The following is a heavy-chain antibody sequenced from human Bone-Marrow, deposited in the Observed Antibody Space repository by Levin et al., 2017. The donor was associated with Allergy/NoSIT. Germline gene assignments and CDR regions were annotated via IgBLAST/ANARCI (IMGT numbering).Heavy chain of an antibody. V-gene: IGHV3-11*01. Sequence: PGGSLRLSCTASRFTFSNYHMSWVRQAPGAGLEWLSYISPNGETTYYADSVRGRFTISRDNANDSLFLQLNSLRTEDTAIYYCARGVGLNYWGRGTLVTVSS. J-gene: IGHJ4*02. CDR3: ARGVGLNY. CDR1: RFTFSNYH. CDR2: ISPNGETT. D-gene: IGHD1-26*01.